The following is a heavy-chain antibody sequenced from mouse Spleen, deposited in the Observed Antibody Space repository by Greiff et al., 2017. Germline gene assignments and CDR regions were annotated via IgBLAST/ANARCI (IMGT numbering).Heavy chain of an antibody. V-gene: IGHV1-7*01. CDR3: ARSTMITTVYYDYDPFAY. CDR2: INPSSGYT. Sequence: QVQLQQSGAELAKPGASVKLSCKASGYTFTSYWMHWVKQRPGQGLEWIGYINPSSGYTKYNQKFKDKATLTADKSSSTAYMQLSSLTYEDSAVYYCARSTMITTVYYDYDPFAYWGQGTLVTVSA. D-gene: IGHD2-4*01. J-gene: IGHJ3*01. CDR1: GYTFTSYW.